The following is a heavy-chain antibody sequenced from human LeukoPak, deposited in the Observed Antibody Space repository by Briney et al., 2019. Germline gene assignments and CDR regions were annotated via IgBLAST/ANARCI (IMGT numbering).Heavy chain of an antibody. CDR1: EFTLTRYG. J-gene: IGHJ4*02. D-gene: IGHD6-13*01. Sequence: PGGSLRLSCAASEFTLTRYGIHWIRQAPGKGLEWVAVFWSHGPREFYADSVKDRFSISRNISTSTVFLQLNSLRAEDTAVYYCATNDDTSSHYSFFQFWGQGTRVTVSS. V-gene: IGHV3-33*02. CDR3: ATNDDTSSHYSFFQF. CDR2: FWSHGPRE.